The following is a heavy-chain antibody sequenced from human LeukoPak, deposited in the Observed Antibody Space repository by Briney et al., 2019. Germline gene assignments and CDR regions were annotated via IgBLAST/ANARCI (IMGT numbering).Heavy chain of an antibody. J-gene: IGHJ4*02. D-gene: IGHD1-26*01. CDR1: GFTFSSYE. CDR2: ISSSGSTI. V-gene: IGHV3-48*03. CDR3: ARDEAVGAPFDY. Sequence: GGSLRLSCAASGFTFSSYEMNWVRQAPGKGLEWVSYISSSGSTIYYADSVKGRFTISRDNAKNTLYLQMNSLRAEDTAVYYCARDEAVGAPFDYWGQGTLVTVSS.